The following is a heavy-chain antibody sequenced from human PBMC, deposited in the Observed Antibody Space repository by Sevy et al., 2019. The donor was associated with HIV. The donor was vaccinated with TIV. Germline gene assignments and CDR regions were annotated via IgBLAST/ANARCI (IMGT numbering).Heavy chain of an antibody. V-gene: IGHV3-21*01. J-gene: IGHJ4*02. Sequence: GGSLRLSCAASGFTFSIYSMNWVRQAPGKGLEWVSLITSTSSYIYYADSVKGGFTISRDSAKNSLYLQMNSLRAEDTAMYYCAREDSNGICYSNWGQGTLVTVSS. D-gene: IGHD2-8*01. CDR3: AREDSNGICYSN. CDR1: GFTFSIYS. CDR2: ITSTSSYI.